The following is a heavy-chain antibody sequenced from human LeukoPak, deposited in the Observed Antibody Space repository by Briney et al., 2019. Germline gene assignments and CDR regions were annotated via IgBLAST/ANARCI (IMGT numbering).Heavy chain of an antibody. CDR2: ISYEGSKK. CDR3: ARDISPSYFGSFDY. CDR1: GFTFSNCG. D-gene: IGHD3-10*01. V-gene: IGHV3-30*03. J-gene: IGHJ4*02. Sequence: GGSLRLSCAASGFTFSNCGMHWVRQAPGKGLEWVALISYEGSKKYYADLVKGRFTISRDNSKNTLYLQMNSLRAEDTAVYYCARDISPSYFGSFDYWGQGTLVTVSS.